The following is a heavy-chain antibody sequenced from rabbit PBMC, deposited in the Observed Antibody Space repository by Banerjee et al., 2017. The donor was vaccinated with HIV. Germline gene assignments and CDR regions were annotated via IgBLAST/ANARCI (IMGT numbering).Heavy chain of an antibody. D-gene: IGHD6-1*01. V-gene: IGHV1S45*01. CDR3: ARGDYTYDGAGDVYPAYFNL. Sequence: QEHLEESGGDLVKPEGSLTLTCTASGLDFSSSYWICWVRQAPGKGLEWIACIYAGSSGSTQYANWAKGRFTISKISSTTVTLQMTSLTAADTATYFCARGDYTYDGAGDVYPAYFNLWGPGTLVTVS. J-gene: IGHJ4*01. CDR1: GLDFSSSYW. CDR2: IYAGSSGST.